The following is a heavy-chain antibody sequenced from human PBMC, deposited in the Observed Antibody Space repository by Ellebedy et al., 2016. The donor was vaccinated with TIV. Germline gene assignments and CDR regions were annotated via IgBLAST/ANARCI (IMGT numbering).Heavy chain of an antibody. J-gene: IGHJ4*02. D-gene: IGHD3-16*01. CDR2: IYPGDSDI. CDR1: GYSFTTSW. V-gene: IGHV5-51*01. Sequence: PGGSLRLSCKGSGYSFTTSWIGWVRQMPGKGLELMGIIYPGDSDIRYSPSFQGQVSISADKSISTAYLQWRSLKASDAAMYYCARLGSFSFDYWGQGTLVTVSS. CDR3: ARLGSFSFDY.